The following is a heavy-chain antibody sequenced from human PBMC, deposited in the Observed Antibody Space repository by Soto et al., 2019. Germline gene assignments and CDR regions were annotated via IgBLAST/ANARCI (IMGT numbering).Heavy chain of an antibody. CDR1: GFTFSSYG. V-gene: IGHV3-30*18. J-gene: IGHJ4*02. Sequence: QVQLVESGGGEVQPGRSLRLSCAASGFTFSSYGIHWVRQAPGKGLEWVAVISYDGSKKNYLDSVKGRFTISRDNSKSTMYLEMNSLRAEDTAIYYCAKDTYYHDTSGYYVFDYWGQGTLVTVSS. CDR3: AKDTYYHDTSGYYVFDY. D-gene: IGHD3-22*01. CDR2: ISYDGSKK.